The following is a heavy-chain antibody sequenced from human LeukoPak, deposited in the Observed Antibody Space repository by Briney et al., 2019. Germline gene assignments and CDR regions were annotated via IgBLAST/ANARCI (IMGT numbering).Heavy chain of an antibody. CDR1: GFTFSSYA. J-gene: IGHJ4*02. Sequence: GGSLRLSCAASGFTFSSYAMSWVRQAPGKGLEWVSAISGSGGSTYYADSVKGRFTISRDNSKNTLYLQMNSLRAEDTAVYYCARDERGDILTGTDYWGQGTLVTVSS. CDR3: ARDERGDILTGTDY. V-gene: IGHV3-23*01. CDR2: ISGSGGST. D-gene: IGHD3-9*01.